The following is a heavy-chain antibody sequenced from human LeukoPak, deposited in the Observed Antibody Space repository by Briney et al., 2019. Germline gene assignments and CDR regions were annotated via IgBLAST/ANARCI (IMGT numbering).Heavy chain of an antibody. Sequence: SETLSLTCSVSGGSINSNSHHWDWIRQAPGKGLEWIGIIYYSGTNSYNPSLKSRVTISVDTSKNQFSLRLSSVTAADTAVYYCARRGDILTDYAFDYWGQGTLVTVSS. V-gene: IGHV4-39*01. D-gene: IGHD3-9*01. J-gene: IGHJ4*02. CDR1: GGSINSNSHH. CDR2: IYYSGTN. CDR3: ARRGDILTDYAFDY.